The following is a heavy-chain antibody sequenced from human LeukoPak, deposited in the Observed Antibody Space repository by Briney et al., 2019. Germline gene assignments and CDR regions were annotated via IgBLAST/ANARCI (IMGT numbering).Heavy chain of an antibody. CDR1: GFTFTSSA. CDR3: AAFPGHSGKTTFDY. V-gene: IGHV1-58*02. Sequence: SVKVSXKASGFTFTSSAMQWVRQARGQRLEWIGWIVVGSGNTNYAQKFQERVTITRDMSTSTAYMELSSLRSEDTAVYYCAAFPGHSGKTTFDYWGQGTLVTVSS. CDR2: IVVGSGNT. D-gene: IGHD4-11*01. J-gene: IGHJ4*02.